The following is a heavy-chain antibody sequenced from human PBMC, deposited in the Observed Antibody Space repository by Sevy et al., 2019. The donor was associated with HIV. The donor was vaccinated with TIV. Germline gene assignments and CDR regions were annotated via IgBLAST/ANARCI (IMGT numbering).Heavy chain of an antibody. J-gene: IGHJ6*02. CDR3: AKWQQLITQSGSYFYYGMNV. Sequence: GGSLRLSCAASGFTFSSYAMSWVRQAPGKGLEWVSGISWNGADIGFAASVKGRFTISRDNAKSSVYLQINSLTPEDTGVYYCAKWQQLITQSGSYFYYGMNVWGQGTTVTVSS. CDR2: ISWNGADI. D-gene: IGHD6-13*01. V-gene: IGHV3-9*01. CDR1: GFTFSSYA.